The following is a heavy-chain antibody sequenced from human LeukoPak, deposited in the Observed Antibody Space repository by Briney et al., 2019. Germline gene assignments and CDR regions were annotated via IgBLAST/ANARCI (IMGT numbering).Heavy chain of an antibody. D-gene: IGHD2-15*01. V-gene: IGHV4-39*01. J-gene: IGHJ6*02. CDR2: IYYSGST. CDR3: ARQSYCSGGSCYEDYYYYYGMDV. Sequence: PSETLSLTCTVSGGSISSSSYYWGWIRQPPGKGLEWIGSIYYSGSTYYNPPLKSRVTISVDTSKNQFSLKLSSVTAADTAVYYCARQSYCSGGSCYEDYYYYYGMDVWGQGTTVTVSS. CDR1: GGSISSSSYY.